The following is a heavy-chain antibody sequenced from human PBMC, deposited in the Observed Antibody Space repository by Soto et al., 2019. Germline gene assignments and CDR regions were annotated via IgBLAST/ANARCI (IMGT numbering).Heavy chain of an antibody. CDR1: GYTFTNYW. CDR2: IYPGDSDT. Sequence: PGESLKISCKGSGYTFTNYWIGWVRQMPGKGLEWMGIIYPGDSDTKYNPSFQGQVTISADKSITTTYLQWSSLKASDTAIYYCAASIFYYGMDVWCQGTTVTVSS. V-gene: IGHV5-51*01. CDR3: AASIFYYGMDV. J-gene: IGHJ6*02.